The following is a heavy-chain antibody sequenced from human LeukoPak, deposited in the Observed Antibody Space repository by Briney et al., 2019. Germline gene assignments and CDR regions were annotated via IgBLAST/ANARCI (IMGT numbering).Heavy chain of an antibody. J-gene: IGHJ4*02. CDR2: IYYSGST. Sequence: SETLSLTCTVSGGSISSGGYYWSWIRQHPGKGLEWIGYIYYSGSTYYNPSLKSRVTISVDTSKNQSSLKLSSVTAADTAVYYCARTRIPAYYDFWSGYVSGFDYWGQGTLVTVSS. D-gene: IGHD3-3*01. CDR1: GGSISSGGYY. CDR3: ARTRIPAYYDFWSGYVSGFDY. V-gene: IGHV4-31*03.